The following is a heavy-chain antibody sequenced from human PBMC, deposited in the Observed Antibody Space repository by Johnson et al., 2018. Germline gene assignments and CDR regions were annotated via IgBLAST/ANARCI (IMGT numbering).Heavy chain of an antibody. V-gene: IGHV3-11*06. CDR2: ISGNSGSR. Sequence: VQLVESGGGLVKPGGSLRLSCAASGFMFSDYHMSWIRQAPGKGLEGVSGISGNSGSRGYAVSVGGRFTTPRDNAKKSLYLQKKSREAADTAVYYCARGGYYYYYYMAVWGKGTTVTVSS. J-gene: IGHJ6*03. CDR3: ARGGYYYYYYMAV. D-gene: IGHD2-15*01. CDR1: GFMFSDYH.